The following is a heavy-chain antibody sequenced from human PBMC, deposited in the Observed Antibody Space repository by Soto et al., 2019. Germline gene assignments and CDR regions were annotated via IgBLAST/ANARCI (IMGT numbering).Heavy chain of an antibody. CDR3: ARVVRFCSSPSCRGRNWFVP. Sequence: PEKLRLTSGGSGDTPRRFHKWILVRPPPGKGLQWIGEVSHNGPNNYNPPLHSRITISLDTSKNQFSLRLTSVTAADTAEYHCARVVRFCSSPSCRGRNWFVPWGQGT. D-gene: IGHD2-2*01. V-gene: IGHV4-4*03. CDR1: GDTPRRFHK. J-gene: IGHJ5*02. CDR2: VSHNGPN.